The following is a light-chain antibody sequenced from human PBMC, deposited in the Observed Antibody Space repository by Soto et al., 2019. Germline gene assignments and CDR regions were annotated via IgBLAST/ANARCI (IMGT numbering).Light chain of an antibody. CDR2: NTD. V-gene: IGLV7-46*01. CDR1: TGAVTSGHY. Sequence: QAVVTQEPSLTVSPGGTVTLTCGSSTGAVTSGHYPYWFQQKPGQAPRTLIYNTDNKHSWTPARFSGSLLGGKAALTLSGAQPEDEAEYYCLLSSSAARNVFGTGTKLTVL. CDR3: LLSSSAARNV. J-gene: IGLJ1*01.